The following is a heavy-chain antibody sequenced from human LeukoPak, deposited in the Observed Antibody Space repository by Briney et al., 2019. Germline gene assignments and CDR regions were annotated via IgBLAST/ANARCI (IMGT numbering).Heavy chain of an antibody. V-gene: IGHV1-69*05. CDR1: GGTFNTYS. CDR2: IIPIFGTA. J-gene: IGHJ4*02. Sequence: SVKVSCKSSGGTFNTYSISWVRQAPGQGLEWMGRIIPIFGTANYAQKFQGRVTITTDESTSTAYMELSSLRSEDTAVYYCARGYCSGGSCYSLDYWGQGTLVTVSS. D-gene: IGHD2-15*01. CDR3: ARGYCSGGSCYSLDY.